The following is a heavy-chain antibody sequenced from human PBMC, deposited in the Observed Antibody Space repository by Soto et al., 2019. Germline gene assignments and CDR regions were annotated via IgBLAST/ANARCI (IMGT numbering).Heavy chain of an antibody. CDR1: GFTFSTYG. J-gene: IGHJ4*02. CDR2: ISYDGSVK. Sequence: SLRLSCAASGFTFSTYGMHWVRQAPGKGLEWVAIISYDGSVKYFGDSVKGRFTISRDDSQHTLFLQMSSLRAEDTAVYYCAKPSEPFRAPYYFDSWGQGTLVTVSS. D-gene: IGHD1-26*01. V-gene: IGHV3-30*18. CDR3: AKPSEPFRAPYYFDS.